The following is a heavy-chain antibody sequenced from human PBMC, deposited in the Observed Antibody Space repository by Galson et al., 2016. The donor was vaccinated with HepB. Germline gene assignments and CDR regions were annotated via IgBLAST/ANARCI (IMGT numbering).Heavy chain of an antibody. CDR2: IDYFGIT. CDR1: GGSLSGFY. CDR3: ASLATYGVDV. J-gene: IGHJ6*02. Sequence: SETLSLTCAVSGGSLSGFYLTWIRQPPEKGLEWIGEIDYFGITNYNPSLKSRVTIFPDTSKRQFSLTLSSVTAADTAVYYCASLATYGVDVWSQGTTVIVSS. V-gene: IGHV4-34*01.